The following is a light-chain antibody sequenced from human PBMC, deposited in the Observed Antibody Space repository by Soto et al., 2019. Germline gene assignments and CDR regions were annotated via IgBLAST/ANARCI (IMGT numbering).Light chain of an antibody. V-gene: IGKV3-20*01. J-gene: IGKJ2*01. Sequence: EIVLTQSPGTLSLSPGERATLSCRASQSVSSSYLAWYQQKPGQAPRLLIYGASSRATGIPDRFSGSGSGKDFTLTISRLEPEDFAVYYCQQYGGSPSYTFGQGTKPEIK. CDR2: GAS. CDR3: QQYGGSPSYT. CDR1: QSVSSSY.